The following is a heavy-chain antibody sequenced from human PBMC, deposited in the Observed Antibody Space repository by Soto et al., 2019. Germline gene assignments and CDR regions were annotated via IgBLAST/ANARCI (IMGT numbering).Heavy chain of an antibody. Sequence: SVKVSCKASGDTFSSYGINWVRQAPGQGLEWMGGIIPIFGTAKYPQKFKGRVTITADESTSTVYMDLSSLSSEDTAVYYCVRGPPYTNYAFAWFDSWGQGTQVTVS. CDR3: VRGPPYTNYAFAWFDS. D-gene: IGHD2-2*01. CDR1: GDTFSSYG. CDR2: IIPIFGTA. J-gene: IGHJ5*01. V-gene: IGHV1-69*13.